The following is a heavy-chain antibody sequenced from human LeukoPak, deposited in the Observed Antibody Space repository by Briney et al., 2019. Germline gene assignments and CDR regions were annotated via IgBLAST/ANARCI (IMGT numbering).Heavy chain of an antibody. D-gene: IGHD6-13*01. CDR1: GGSSSSGSYY. CDR3: AREPYSSSWYLD. Sequence: SETLSLTCTVSGGSSSSGSYYWSWIRQPAGKGLEWIGNIYYSGGTNYNPSLKSRVTISVDTSKNQFSLKLSSVTAADTAVYYCAREPYSSSWYLDWGQGTLVTVSS. V-gene: IGHV4-61*10. J-gene: IGHJ4*02. CDR2: IYYSGGT.